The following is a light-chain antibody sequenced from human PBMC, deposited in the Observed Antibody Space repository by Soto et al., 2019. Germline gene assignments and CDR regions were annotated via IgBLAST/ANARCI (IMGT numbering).Light chain of an antibody. Sequence: AIQMTQFPSSLSASVGDRVTITCRASQGIRNDLGWYQQKSGRAPKLLIFGASTLQSGVPSRFSGSGSGTDFTLTISSLQPEDFATYYCLHDYNYPYTFGQGTNADIK. CDR1: QGIRND. CDR2: GAS. J-gene: IGKJ2*01. V-gene: IGKV1-6*01. CDR3: LHDYNYPYT.